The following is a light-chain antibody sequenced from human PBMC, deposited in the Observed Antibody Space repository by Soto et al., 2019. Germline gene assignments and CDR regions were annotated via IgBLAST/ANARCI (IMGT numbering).Light chain of an antibody. J-gene: IGKJ1*01. CDR3: QQYYSYPQT. CDR2: VAS. CDR1: QGISSY. V-gene: IGKV1-8*01. Sequence: AIRMTQSPSSFSASTGDRVTITCRASQGISSYLAWYQQKPGKAPKLLIYVASTLQSGVPSRFSGSGSGTDCTLTISCLQSEDCATYYCQQYYSYPQTFVKGTKVEIK.